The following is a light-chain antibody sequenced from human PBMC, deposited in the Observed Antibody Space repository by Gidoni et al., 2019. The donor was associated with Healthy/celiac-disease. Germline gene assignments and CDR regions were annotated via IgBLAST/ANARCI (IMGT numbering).Light chain of an antibody. CDR1: QSVSSY. J-gene: IGKJ2*01. CDR2: DAS. Sequence: EIVLTQSPATLSLSPGERATLSCRASQSVSSYLAWYQQKPGQAPRLLIYDASNRATGIPARFSGSGSGTDFTLTISSLEPEDFAVYYCQQRSNWPPAWAFGQXTKLEIK. CDR3: QQRSNWPPAWA. V-gene: IGKV3-11*01.